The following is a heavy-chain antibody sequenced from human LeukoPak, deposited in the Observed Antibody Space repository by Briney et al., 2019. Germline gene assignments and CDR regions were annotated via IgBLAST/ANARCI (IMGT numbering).Heavy chain of an antibody. CDR3: AKRGAFVPYYDSSGYSGDY. V-gene: IGHV3-11*01. Sequence: GGSLRLSCAASGFTFSDYYLSWIRQAPGEGLAWVSYISSSGSAIFYIDSVKGRFTISRDNAKNSLYLQMNSLRAEDTAVYYCAKRGAFVPYYDSSGYSGDYWGQGTLVTVSS. CDR2: ISSSGSAI. D-gene: IGHD3-22*01. J-gene: IGHJ4*02. CDR1: GFTFSDYY.